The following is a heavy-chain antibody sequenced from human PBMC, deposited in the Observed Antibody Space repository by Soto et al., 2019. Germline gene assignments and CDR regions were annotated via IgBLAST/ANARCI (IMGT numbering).Heavy chain of an antibody. Sequence: PSETLSLTCTVSGGSISSSGYYWGWIRQPPGKGLEWIGHIYNSGITYYNPSLKSRVMISIDTSTNQFSLRLSSLTAADRAVYFCARGVTVFGLVSRFWFDPWGQGTVVTVSS. V-gene: IGHV4-39*01. CDR3: ARGVTVFGLVSRFWFDP. CDR2: IYNSGIT. CDR1: GGSISSSGYY. D-gene: IGHD3-3*01. J-gene: IGHJ5*02.